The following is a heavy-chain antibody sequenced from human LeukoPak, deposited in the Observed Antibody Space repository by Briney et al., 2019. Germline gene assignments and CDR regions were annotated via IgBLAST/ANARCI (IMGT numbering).Heavy chain of an antibody. V-gene: IGHV3-15*01. J-gene: IGHJ4*02. CDR3: TAELERPCFDY. CDR1: GFTFGNAW. Sequence: GGSLRLSCTASGFTFGNAWMSWVRQAPGKGLEWVGRIKSKTDGGTTDYAAPVKGRFTISGDDSKNTLYLQMNSLKTEDTAVYYCTAELERPCFDYWGQGTLVTVSS. D-gene: IGHD1-1*01. CDR2: IKSKTDGGTT.